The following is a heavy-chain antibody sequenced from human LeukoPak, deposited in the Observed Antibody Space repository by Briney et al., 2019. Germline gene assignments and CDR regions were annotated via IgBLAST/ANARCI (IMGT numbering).Heavy chain of an antibody. J-gene: IGHJ4*02. V-gene: IGHV4-39*07. CDR2: IFYSGSI. CDR3: ARVFRFSYFDY. Sequence: ETLSLTCSVSGDSINSSTPYWGWVRQPPGKGLGWIGTIFYSGSIYNNPSLKSRVTMSLDTSKNQFSLRLRSVTAADTAFYYCARVFRFSYFDYWGQGALITVS. D-gene: IGHD3-3*01. CDR1: GDSINSSTPY.